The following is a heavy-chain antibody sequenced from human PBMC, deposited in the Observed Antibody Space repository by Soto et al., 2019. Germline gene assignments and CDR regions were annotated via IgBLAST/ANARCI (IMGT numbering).Heavy chain of an antibody. D-gene: IGHD3-22*01. CDR2: INPNSGGT. Sequence: GASVKVSCKASGYTFTGYYMHWVRQAPGQGLEWMGWINPNSGGTNYAQKFQGRVTMTRDTSISTAYMELSRLRSDDTAVYYCARDIANMIVVVITPYFDYWGQGTLVTVYS. V-gene: IGHV1-2*02. CDR1: GYTFTGYY. J-gene: IGHJ4*02. CDR3: ARDIANMIVVVITPYFDY.